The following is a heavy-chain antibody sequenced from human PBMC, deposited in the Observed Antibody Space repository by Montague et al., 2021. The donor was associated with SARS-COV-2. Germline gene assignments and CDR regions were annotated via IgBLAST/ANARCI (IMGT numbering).Heavy chain of an antibody. V-gene: IGHV4-4*02. CDR2: VYHTGST. CDR3: ARADYGGNRYWYFDL. Sequence: SETLSLTCAVSGDSISSRSWWRWVRQPPGKGLEWIADVYHTGSTNYNASLASRVSLSVDKSKNQFSLKLSSVSAADTAVYYCARADYGGNRYWYFDLWGRGTLVTVSS. D-gene: IGHD4-23*01. J-gene: IGHJ2*01. CDR1: GDSISSRSW.